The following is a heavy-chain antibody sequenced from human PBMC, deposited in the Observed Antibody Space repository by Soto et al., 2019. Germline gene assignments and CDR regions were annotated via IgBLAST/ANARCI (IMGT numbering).Heavy chain of an antibody. D-gene: IGHD3-3*01. CDR3: VKDRSFTIFGVVILDY. CDR1: GLSFSSYI. J-gene: IGHJ4*02. V-gene: IGHV3-21*01. Sequence: GALRLSCAASGLSFSSYIMNWVRQAPGKGLEWVSSISSSASYIYYAHSMKGRFTISRDNSKNTLYLQMNSLRDEDTAVYYCVKDRSFTIFGVVILDYWGQGTRVTVS. CDR2: ISSSASYI.